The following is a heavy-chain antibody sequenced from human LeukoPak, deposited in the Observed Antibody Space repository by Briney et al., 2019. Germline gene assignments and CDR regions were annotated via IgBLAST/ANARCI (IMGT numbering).Heavy chain of an antibody. CDR1: GFTFSSYG. Sequence: GGSLRLSCAASGFTFSSYGMHWVRQAPGKGLEWVAFIRYDGSNKYYADSVKGRFTISRDNSKNTLYLQMNSLRAEDTAVYYCAKAEAEVVPAAILFYYYYYMDVWGKGTTVTVSS. V-gene: IGHV3-30*02. D-gene: IGHD2-2*02. CDR2: IRYDGSNK. CDR3: AKAEAEVVPAAILFYYYYYMDV. J-gene: IGHJ6*03.